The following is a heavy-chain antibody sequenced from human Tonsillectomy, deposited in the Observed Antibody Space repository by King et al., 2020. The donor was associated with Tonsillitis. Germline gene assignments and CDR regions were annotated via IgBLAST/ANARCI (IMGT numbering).Heavy chain of an antibody. V-gene: IGHV4-4*07. D-gene: IGHD3-10*01. J-gene: IGHJ4*02. Sequence: QLQESGPGLVKPSETLSLTCTVSGASMSSYYWSWIRQAAEKGLEWIGRIHTSGSTNYNPSLASRFTMSVDTSKNQFSLKLTSMTAADTAVYYCVRDQPVGSTRFDYWGQGILVPVSS. CDR2: IHTSGST. CDR3: VRDQPVGSTRFDY. CDR1: GASMSSYY.